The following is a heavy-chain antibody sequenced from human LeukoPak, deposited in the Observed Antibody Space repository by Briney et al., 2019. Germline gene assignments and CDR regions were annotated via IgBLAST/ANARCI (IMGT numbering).Heavy chain of an antibody. CDR3: AREYSSSWRASGDH. CDR1: GFTFSSYA. J-gene: IGHJ4*02. CDR2: ISYDGSNK. V-gene: IGHV3-30*04. Sequence: GGSLRLSCAASGFTFSSYAMHWVRQAPGKGLEWVAVISYDGSNKYYADSVKGRFTISRDNSKNTLYLQMNSLRAEDTAVYYCAREYSSSWRASGDHWGQGTLVTVSS. D-gene: IGHD6-13*01.